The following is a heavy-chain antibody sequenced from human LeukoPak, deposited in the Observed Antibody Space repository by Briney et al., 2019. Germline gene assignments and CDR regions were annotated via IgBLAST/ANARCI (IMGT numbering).Heavy chain of an antibody. CDR1: GFTFSTYY. V-gene: IGHV3-21*01. Sequence: GGSLRLSCAASGFTFSTYYMNWVRQAPGKGLEWVSSISTSSSYIYYADSVKGRFTISRDNAKNSLYLQINSLRAEDTAVYYCARVGLDRRGYSGYESFDYWGQGTLLTVSS. J-gene: IGHJ4*02. CDR3: ARVGLDRRGYSGYESFDY. D-gene: IGHD5-12*01. CDR2: ISTSSSYI.